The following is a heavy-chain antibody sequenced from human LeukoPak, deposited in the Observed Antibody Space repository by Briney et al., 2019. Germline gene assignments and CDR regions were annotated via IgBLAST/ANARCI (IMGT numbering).Heavy chain of an antibody. J-gene: IGHJ4*02. Sequence: QPGGSLRLSCAASGFTFRSYAMNWVRQAPGKGLEWVSYISSGGSTIYYGDSVKGRFIISRDNAKNSLYLQMNSLRAEDTAVYYCARGEQDMATMSIDFWGQGTRVTVSS. D-gene: IGHD5-24*01. CDR1: GFTFRSYA. CDR2: ISSGGSTI. V-gene: IGHV3-48*01. CDR3: ARGEQDMATMSIDF.